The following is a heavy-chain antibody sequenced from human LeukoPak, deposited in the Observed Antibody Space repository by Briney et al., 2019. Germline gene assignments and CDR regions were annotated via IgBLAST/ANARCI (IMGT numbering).Heavy chain of an antibody. CDR1: GFTFSSYA. D-gene: IGHD3-22*01. CDR2: ISSSSSYI. V-gene: IGHV3-21*01. Sequence: GGSLRLSCAASGFTFSSYAMSWVRQAPGKGLEWVSSISSSSSYIYYADSVKGRFTISRDNAKNSLYLQMNSLRAEDTAVYYCARVAPFSYDSSGYYLRGYDAFDIWGQGTMVTVSS. CDR3: ARVAPFSYDSSGYYLRGYDAFDI. J-gene: IGHJ3*02.